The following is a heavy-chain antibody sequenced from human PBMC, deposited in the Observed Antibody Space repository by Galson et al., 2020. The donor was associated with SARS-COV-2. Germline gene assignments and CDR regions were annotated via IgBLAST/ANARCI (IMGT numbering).Heavy chain of an antibody. Sequence: GGSLRLSCVASGFTFLGYWIHWVRQAPGEGLVWVARINGDGGSTSYVDSVQGRFTISRDNAKNTVYLQMNSLRADDTAVYFCARDRGWLLSLTHYYGLDLWGQGTTVTVSS. CDR1: GFTFLGYW. CDR3: ARDRGWLLSLTHYYGLDL. V-gene: IGHV3-74*01. CDR2: INGDGGST. D-gene: IGHD3-3*01. J-gene: IGHJ6*02.